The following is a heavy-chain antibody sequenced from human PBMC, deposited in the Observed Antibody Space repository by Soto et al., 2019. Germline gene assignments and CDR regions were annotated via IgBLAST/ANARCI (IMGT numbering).Heavy chain of an antibody. J-gene: IGHJ4*02. CDR2: INHSGST. V-gene: IGHV4-34*01. CDR3: AREGGHPRGYYGSGTALKFDY. CDR1: GGSFSGYY. Sequence: SETLSLTCAVYGGSFSGYYWSWIRQPPGKGLEWIGEINHSGSTNYNPSLKSRVTISVDTSKNQFSLKLSSVTAADTAVYYCAREGGHPRGYYGSGTALKFDYWGQGTLVTVSS. D-gene: IGHD3-10*01.